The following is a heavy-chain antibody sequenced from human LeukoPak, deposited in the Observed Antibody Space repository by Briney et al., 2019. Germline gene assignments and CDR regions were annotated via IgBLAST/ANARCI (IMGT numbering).Heavy chain of an antibody. D-gene: IGHD5-18*01. V-gene: IGHV4-39*07. J-gene: IGHJ4*02. Sequence: SETLSLTCTVSGGSISSSSYYWGWIRQPPGKGLEWIGSIYYSGSTYYNPSLKSRVTISVDTSKNQFSLKLSSVTAADTAVYYCARDLVNVDTAMAVSYWGQGTLVTVSS. CDR2: IYYSGST. CDR3: ARDLVNVDTAMAVSY. CDR1: GGSISSSSYY.